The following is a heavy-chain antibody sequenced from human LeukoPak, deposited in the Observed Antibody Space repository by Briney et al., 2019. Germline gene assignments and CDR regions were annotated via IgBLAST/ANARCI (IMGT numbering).Heavy chain of an antibody. CDR2: IYYKGNT. J-gene: IGHJ5*02. Sequence: SETLSLTCSVSGASISSYYWSWIRQFPGKGLEWIGYIYYKGNTHYNPSLKSRITMSVDMSRNQFSLKLSSVTAADTAVYYCANIVGVNEYDGWNWFDPWGQGILVTVSS. V-gene: IGHV4-59*03. CDR1: GASISSYY. D-gene: IGHD1-26*01. CDR3: ANIVGVNEYDGWNWFDP.